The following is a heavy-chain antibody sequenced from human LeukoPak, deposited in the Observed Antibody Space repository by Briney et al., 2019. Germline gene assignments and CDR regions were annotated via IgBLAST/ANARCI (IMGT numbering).Heavy chain of an antibody. V-gene: IGHV3-33*01. J-gene: IGHJ5*02. Sequence: PGRSLRLSCAASGFTFSSYGMHWVRQAPGKGLEWVAVIWYDGSNKYYADSVKGRFTISRDNSKNTLYLQMNSLRAEETAVYYGARGQGGYDIVDLGYNWFDPWGQGTLVTVSS. D-gene: IGHD2-21*01. CDR3: ARGQGGYDIVDLGYNWFDP. CDR1: GFTFSSYG. CDR2: IWYDGSNK.